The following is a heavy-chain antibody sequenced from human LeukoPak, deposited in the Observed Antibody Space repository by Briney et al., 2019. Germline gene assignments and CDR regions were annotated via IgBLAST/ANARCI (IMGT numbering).Heavy chain of an antibody. J-gene: IGHJ4*02. Sequence: SETLSLTCVVYGWSFGGSYWTWIRQPPGKGLQYIGEINPSGSPIYNPSLEGRVTISVDTSNNPFSLKLNSVTAADTAVYFCARRTYYYDDNAQARDYWGRGTLVTVSS. CDR3: ARRTYYYDDNAQARDY. CDR1: GWSFGGSY. V-gene: IGHV4-34*01. CDR2: INPSGSP. D-gene: IGHD3-22*01.